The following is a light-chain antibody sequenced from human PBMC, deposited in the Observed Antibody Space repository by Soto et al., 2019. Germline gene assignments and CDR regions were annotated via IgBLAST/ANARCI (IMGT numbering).Light chain of an antibody. Sequence: SVLTQPASVSGSPGQSITISCTGSSSDVGGYSYVSWYQQHPGKAPKLMIYEVSNRPSGVSNRFSGSKSGNTASLTISGLQAEDEADYYCSSYTSSSTWVFGGGTKLTVL. CDR2: EVS. J-gene: IGLJ3*02. CDR3: SSYTSSSTWV. V-gene: IGLV2-14*01. CDR1: SSDVGGYSY.